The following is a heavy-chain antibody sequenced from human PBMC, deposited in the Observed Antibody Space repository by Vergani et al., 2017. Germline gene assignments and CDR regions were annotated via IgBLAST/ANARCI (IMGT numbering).Heavy chain of an antibody. CDR3: AKDDGCGGDGYFAAEFDY. Sequence: EVQLLESGGGLVQPGGSLRLSCAASGFTFSSYAMSWVRQAPGKGLEWVSAISGSGGSTYYADSVKGRFTISGDNSKNTLYLQMSSLRAEYTAVYYCAKDDGCGGDGYFAAEFDYGGQGTLVTVSS. J-gene: IGHJ4*02. V-gene: IGHV3-23*01. CDR2: ISGSGGST. CDR1: GFTFSSYA. D-gene: IGHD2-21*02.